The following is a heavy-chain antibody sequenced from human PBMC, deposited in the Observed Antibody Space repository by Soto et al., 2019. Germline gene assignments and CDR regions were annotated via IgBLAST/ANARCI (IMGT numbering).Heavy chain of an antibody. CDR1: GYSVTSYY. Sequence: QVQLEQSGAEVKKPGASVKVSCKASGYSVTSYYMHWVRQAPGQGLEWMGIINPNSGSTTYAQKFQGGVTMTRDTSTSTVYMELTSLTSGDTAVYYCARAGIAYCTSTTCYLYYYVMDVWGQGTTVTVSS. V-gene: IGHV1-46*01. CDR2: INPNSGST. J-gene: IGHJ6*02. CDR3: ARAGIAYCTSTTCYLYYYVMDV. D-gene: IGHD2-2*01.